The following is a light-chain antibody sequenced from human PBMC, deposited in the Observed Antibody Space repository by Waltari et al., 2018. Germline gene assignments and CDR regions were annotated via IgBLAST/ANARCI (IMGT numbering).Light chain of an antibody. J-gene: IGLJ1*01. V-gene: IGLV2-14*01. Sequence: QSALTQPASVSGSPGQSIAIPCTGTSSDVGGYNFVTWYQHHPGKAPKVRIYEVSNRPSGVSNRFSGSRSGNTASLTISGLQAEDEADYYCSSFTTTNAPYVFGAGTKVTVL. CDR1: SSDVGGYNF. CDR2: EVS. CDR3: SSFTTTNAPYV.